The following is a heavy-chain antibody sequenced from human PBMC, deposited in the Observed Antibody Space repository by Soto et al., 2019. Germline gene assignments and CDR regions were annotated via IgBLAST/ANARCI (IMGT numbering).Heavy chain of an antibody. Sequence: QVQLVQSGAEVKKPGSSVKVSCKASGGTFSSYAISWVRQAPGQGLEWMGGIIPIFGTANYAQKFQGRVTITADESTSTAYMELSSLRSEDTAVYYCARDKSGGIAAAGTTYDAFDIWGQGTKVTVSS. D-gene: IGHD6-13*01. CDR2: IIPIFGTA. J-gene: IGHJ3*02. V-gene: IGHV1-69*01. CDR3: ARDKSGGIAAAGTTYDAFDI. CDR1: GGTFSSYA.